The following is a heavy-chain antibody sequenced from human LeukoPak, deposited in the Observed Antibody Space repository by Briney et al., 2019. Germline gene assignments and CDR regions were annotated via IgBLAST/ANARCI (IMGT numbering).Heavy chain of an antibody. J-gene: IGHJ4*02. CDR2: ISYGGSNT. D-gene: IGHD2-15*01. V-gene: IGHV3-30*18. CDR1: GFTFSSYG. Sequence: GGSLRLSCAASGFTFSSYGMHWVRQAPGKGLEWVAVISYGGSNTYYADSVKGRFTISRDNSKNTLYLQMNSLRAEDTAVYCCAKPLYGSGGSCFDYWGQGTLVTVSS. CDR3: AKPLYGSGGSCFDY.